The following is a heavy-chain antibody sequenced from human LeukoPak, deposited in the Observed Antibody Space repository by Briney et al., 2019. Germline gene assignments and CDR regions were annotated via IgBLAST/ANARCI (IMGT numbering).Heavy chain of an antibody. V-gene: IGHV3-7*01. J-gene: IGHJ4*02. CDR2: IKQDGSQK. CDR3: ARGGCGGDCFDY. Sequence: QSGGSLRLSCAASGFTFTGYWMVWVRQAPGKGLEWVANIKQDGSQKHYVDSVKGRFTISRDNAKNSLYLQMNSLRAEDTAVYYCARGGCGGDCFDYWGQGTLVTVSS. D-gene: IGHD2-21*01. CDR1: GFTFTGYW.